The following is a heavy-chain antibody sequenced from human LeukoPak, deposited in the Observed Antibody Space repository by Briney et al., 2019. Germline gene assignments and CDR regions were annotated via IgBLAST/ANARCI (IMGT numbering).Heavy chain of an antibody. V-gene: IGHV3-21*01. CDR3: ARDKGGYPDY. J-gene: IGHJ4*02. Sequence: PGGSLRLSCAASGFTFSSYSMNWVRQAPGKGLEWVSSISSSSSYIYYADSVKGRFTISRDNAKNTLYLQMNSLRAEDTAVYYCARDKGGYPDYWGQGTLVTVSS. CDR1: GFTFSSYS. CDR2: ISSSSSYI. D-gene: IGHD1-1*01.